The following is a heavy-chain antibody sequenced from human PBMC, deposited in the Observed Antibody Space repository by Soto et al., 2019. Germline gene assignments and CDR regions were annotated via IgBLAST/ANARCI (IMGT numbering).Heavy chain of an antibody. CDR1: GGTFSSYA. V-gene: IGHV1-69*13. D-gene: IGHD3-22*01. Sequence: SVKVSCKASGGTFSSYAISWVRQAPGQGLEWMGGIIPIFGTANYAQRFQGRVTITADESTSTAYMELSSLRSEDTAVYYCARDPPLYYYDSSGYRPYGMDVWGQGTTVTVSS. J-gene: IGHJ6*02. CDR3: ARDPPLYYYDSSGYRPYGMDV. CDR2: IIPIFGTA.